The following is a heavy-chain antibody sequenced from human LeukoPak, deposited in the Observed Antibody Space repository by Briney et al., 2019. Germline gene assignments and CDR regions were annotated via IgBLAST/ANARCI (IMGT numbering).Heavy chain of an antibody. J-gene: IGHJ4*02. CDR2: INQGGSDK. D-gene: IGHD6-19*01. CDR3: AKDIPQYASGWFLGGFDY. CDR1: GFTFSGHW. Sequence: GGSLRLSCAASGFTFSGHWMSWVRQAPGKGLEWVANINQGGSDKYYVDSVKGRFTISRDNANNLLYLQMNSLRGEDTAVYYCAKDIPQYASGWFLGGFDYWGQGTLVTVSS. V-gene: IGHV3-7*01.